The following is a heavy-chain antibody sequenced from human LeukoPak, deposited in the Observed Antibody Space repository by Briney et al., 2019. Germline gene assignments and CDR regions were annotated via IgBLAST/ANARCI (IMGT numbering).Heavy chain of an antibody. CDR3: ARDPGSYRSDY. Sequence: ASVKISCKASGYTFTSYGISWVRQAPGQGLEWMGWISTYKNNTNYAQKLQGRVTMTTDTSTSTAYMELRSLRSDDTAVYYCARDPGSYRSDYWGQGTLVTVSS. V-gene: IGHV1-18*01. CDR2: ISTYKNNT. J-gene: IGHJ4*02. CDR1: GYTFTSYG. D-gene: IGHD3-16*02.